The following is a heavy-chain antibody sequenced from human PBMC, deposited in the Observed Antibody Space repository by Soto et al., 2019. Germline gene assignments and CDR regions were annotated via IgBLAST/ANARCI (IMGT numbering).Heavy chain of an antibody. CDR3: AREASVTTMDH. CDR2: IYYSGNS. J-gene: IGHJ4*02. D-gene: IGHD4-4*01. CDR1: GGSISSGDYY. Sequence: QVQLQESGPGLLKPSQTLSLTCTVSGGSISSGDYYWNWIRQPPGKGLEWIGSIYYSGNSYYSPSXRXXVSMSLDTSKNHFSLILSSVTAADTTVYYCAREASVTTMDHWGQGTLVTVSS. V-gene: IGHV4-30-4*01.